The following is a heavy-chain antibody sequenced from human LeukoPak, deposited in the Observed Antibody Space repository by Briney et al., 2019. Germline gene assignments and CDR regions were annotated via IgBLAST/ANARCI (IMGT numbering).Heavy chain of an antibody. CDR3: AKDGGYYDILTGYYFDY. J-gene: IGHJ4*02. CDR2: ISGSGGST. D-gene: IGHD3-9*01. V-gene: IGHV3-23*01. Sequence: GGSLRLSCAASGFTFSSYGMSWVRQAPGKGLEWVSAISGSGGSTYYADSVKGRFTISSDNSKNTLYLQMKSLRAEDTAVYYCAKDGGYYDILTGYYFDYWGQGTLVTVSS. CDR1: GFTFSSYG.